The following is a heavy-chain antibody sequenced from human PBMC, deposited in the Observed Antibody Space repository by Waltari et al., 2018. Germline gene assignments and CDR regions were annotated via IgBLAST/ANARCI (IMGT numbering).Heavy chain of an antibody. Sequence: EVQLVESGGGLVKPGGSLRLSCAASGFTFRSSRMNWLRRAPGKGREWVSSISSSSSYRYDADAVKGRFTISRDNAKNSLYLQMNSLRAEDTAVYYCARDSSGWNGYFDYWGQGTLVTVSS. CDR2: ISSSSSYR. CDR3: ARDSSGWNGYFDY. D-gene: IGHD6-19*01. J-gene: IGHJ4*02. CDR1: GFTFRSSR. V-gene: IGHV3-21*01.